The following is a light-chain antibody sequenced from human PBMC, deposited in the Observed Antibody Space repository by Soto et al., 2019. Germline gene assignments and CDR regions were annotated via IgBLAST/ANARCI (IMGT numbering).Light chain of an antibody. V-gene: IGKV3-20*01. Sequence: EIVLTQSPGTLSLSPGERATLSCRASQSVSSSYLAWYQQKPGQAPRLLIYGASSRATGIPDRFSGSGSGTDFTLTISSLQPEDFATYYYQQSSSVPRTFGQGTKLEIK. CDR2: GAS. CDR1: QSVSSSY. J-gene: IGKJ2*01. CDR3: QQSSSVPRT.